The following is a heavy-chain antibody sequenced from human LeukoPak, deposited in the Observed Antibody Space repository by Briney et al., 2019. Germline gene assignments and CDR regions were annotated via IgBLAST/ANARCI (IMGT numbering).Heavy chain of an antibody. V-gene: IGHV1-2*06. CDR2: INPNGGGT. D-gene: IGHD3-3*01. J-gene: IGHJ6*03. CDR1: GYTFTGYY. CDR3: ARDAVRHDFSPHYYYYYMDV. Sequence: GASVKVSCKASGYTFTGYYMHWVRQAPGQGLEWMGRINPNGGGTNYAQKFQGRVTMTRDTSISTAYTELSRLRSDDTAVYYCARDAVRHDFSPHYYYYYMDVWGKGTTVTVSS.